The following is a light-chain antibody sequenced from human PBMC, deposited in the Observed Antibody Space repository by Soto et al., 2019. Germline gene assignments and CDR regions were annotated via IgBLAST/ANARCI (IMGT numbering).Light chain of an antibody. CDR3: PAWDDSLNDDV. CDR1: SSNIGNNA. Sequence: QSVLTQPPSVSGAPRQRVTISCSGSSSNIGNNAVNWYQQLPGKAPKLLIYYDDLLPSGVSDRFSGSKSGTSASLAISGLLSDDEADYYCPAWDDSLNDDVFGTGTKVTVL. V-gene: IGLV1-36*01. J-gene: IGLJ1*01. CDR2: YDD.